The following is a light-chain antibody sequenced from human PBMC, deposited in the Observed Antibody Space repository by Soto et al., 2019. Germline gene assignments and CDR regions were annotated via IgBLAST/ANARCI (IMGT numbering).Light chain of an antibody. J-gene: IGKJ2*01. CDR1: QSVSSN. V-gene: IGKV3-15*01. Sequence: EIVMTQSPAILSVSPGERATLSCRASQSVSSNLAWFRQKPGQTPRLLFNGASTRATGIPARFSGSGSGTDFTLTISRLEPEDFAVYYCQQYVTSPYIFGQGTKVDIK. CDR3: QQYVTSPYI. CDR2: GAS.